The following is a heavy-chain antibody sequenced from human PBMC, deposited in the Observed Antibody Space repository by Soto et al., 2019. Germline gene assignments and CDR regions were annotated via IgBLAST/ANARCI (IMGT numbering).Heavy chain of an antibody. CDR1: GGSISSSSYY. Sequence: QLQLQESGPGLVKPSETLSLTCTVSGGSISSSSYYWGWIRQPPGKGLEWIGSIYYSGSTYYNPSLKSRVTLSVDTSKNQFSLKLSSVTAADTAVYYCARHLTYYYDSSGWVASYYFDYWGQGTLVTVSS. CDR3: ARHLTYYYDSSGWVASYYFDY. V-gene: IGHV4-39*01. J-gene: IGHJ4*02. CDR2: IYYSGST. D-gene: IGHD3-22*01.